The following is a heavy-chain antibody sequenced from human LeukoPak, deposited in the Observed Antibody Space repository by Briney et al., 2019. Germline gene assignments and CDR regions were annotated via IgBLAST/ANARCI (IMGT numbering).Heavy chain of an antibody. CDR2: ISWNRGSI. D-gene: IGHD3-16*01. CDR3: ARGGLYYYYGMDV. J-gene: IGHJ6*02. CDR1: GFTFDDYA. V-gene: IGHV3-9*01. Sequence: GRSLRLSCAASGFTFDDYAMHWVRQAPGKGLEWVSGISWNRGSIGYADSVKGRSTLSRDNAKNSLYLQMNSLRAEDTASYYCARGGLYYYYGMDVWGQGTTVTVSS.